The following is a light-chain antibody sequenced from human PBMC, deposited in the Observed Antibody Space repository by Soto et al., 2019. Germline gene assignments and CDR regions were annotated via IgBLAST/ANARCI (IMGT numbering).Light chain of an antibody. V-gene: IGKV3-11*01. J-gene: IGKJ1*01. CDR3: QQRSNWRPWT. CDR2: DAS. CDR1: QSVSSY. Sequence: EIVLTQSPATLSLSPGERATLSCRASQSVSSYLAWYQQKPGQAPRLLIYDASNRATGIPARFSGRGSGTDFTLTISSLDPEDFAGYYCQQRSNWRPWTFGQGTKVEIK.